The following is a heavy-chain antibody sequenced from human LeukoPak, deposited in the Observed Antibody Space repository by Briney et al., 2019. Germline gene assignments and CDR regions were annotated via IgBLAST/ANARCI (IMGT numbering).Heavy chain of an antibody. Sequence: GGSLRLSCAASGFTFSSYAMNWVRQAPGKGLEWVSAISGSGTNTYYAGSVRGRFTISRDNSNNRLYLQMNSVRAEDTAMYFCAKDTAVILTAPFDSWGQGTLVTVSS. CDR1: GFTFSSYA. CDR2: ISGSGTNT. CDR3: AKDTAVILTAPFDS. J-gene: IGHJ4*02. D-gene: IGHD2-21*01. V-gene: IGHV3-23*01.